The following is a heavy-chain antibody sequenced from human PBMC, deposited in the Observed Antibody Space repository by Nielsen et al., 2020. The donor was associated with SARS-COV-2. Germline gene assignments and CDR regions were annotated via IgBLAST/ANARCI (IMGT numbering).Heavy chain of an antibody. CDR2: ISSSSSYI. CDR3: ARGVGYYYYGMDV. Sequence: GESLKISCAAPGITFSSYSMNWVRQAPGKGLEWVSSISSSSSYIYYADSVKGRFTISRDNAKNSLYLQMNSLRAEDTAVYYCARGVGYYYYGMDVWGQGTTVTVSS. CDR1: GITFSSYS. D-gene: IGHD3-10*01. J-gene: IGHJ6*02. V-gene: IGHV3-21*01.